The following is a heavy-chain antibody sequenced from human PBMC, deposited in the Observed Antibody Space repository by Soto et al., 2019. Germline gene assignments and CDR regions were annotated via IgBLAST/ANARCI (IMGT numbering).Heavy chain of an antibody. D-gene: IGHD6-13*01. CDR1: GFTFSSYA. V-gene: IGHV3-23*01. CDR2: ISGSGGST. CDR3: AKQSRSSSWPLGY. Sequence: PVGSLRLSCAASGFTFSSYAMSWVRQAPGKGLEWVSAISGSGGSTYYADSVKGRFTISRDNSKNTLYLQMNSLRAEDTAVYYCAKQSRSSSWPLGYWGQGTLVTVSS. J-gene: IGHJ4*02.